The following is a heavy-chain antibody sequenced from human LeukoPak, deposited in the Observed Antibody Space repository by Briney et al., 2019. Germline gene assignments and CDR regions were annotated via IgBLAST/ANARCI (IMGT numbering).Heavy chain of an antibody. CDR1: GFTFSGSA. D-gene: IGHD5-18*01. CDR2: IRSKANSYAT. J-gene: IGHJ5*02. V-gene: IGHV3-73*01. CDR3: ARGQLWSQYNWFDP. Sequence: GGSLRLSCAASGFTFSGSAMHWVRQASGKGLEWVGRIRSKANSYATAYGASVKGRFTISRDDSKNTAYLQMNSLKTEDTAVYYCARGQLWSQYNWFDPWGQGTLVTVSS.